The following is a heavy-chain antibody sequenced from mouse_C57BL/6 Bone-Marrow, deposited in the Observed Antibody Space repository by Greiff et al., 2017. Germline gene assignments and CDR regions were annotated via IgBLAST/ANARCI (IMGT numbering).Heavy chain of an antibody. J-gene: IGHJ3*01. CDR3: ARSYDGYYPAWFAY. D-gene: IGHD2-3*01. CDR1: GYTFTSYW. CDR2: IYPSDSET. Sequence: QVQLQQPGAELVRPGSSVKLSCKASGYTFTSYWMDWVKQRPGQGLEWIGNIYPSDSETHYNQKFKDKATLPVDKSSSTAYMQLSSLTSEDSAVYYCARSYDGYYPAWFAYWGQGTLVTVSA. V-gene: IGHV1-61*01.